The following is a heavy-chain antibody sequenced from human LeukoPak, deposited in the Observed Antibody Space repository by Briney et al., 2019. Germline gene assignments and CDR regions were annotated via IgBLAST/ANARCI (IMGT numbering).Heavy chain of an antibody. CDR1: GFTFSSYA. D-gene: IGHD6-6*01. Sequence: GGSLRLSCAASGFTFSSYAMSWLRQAPGQGLEGVSAISGSGGSTYYADSVKGRFTISRDNSKNTLYLQMNSLRAEDTAVYYCAKPRRANDYWGQGTLVTVSS. J-gene: IGHJ4*02. CDR2: ISGSGGST. CDR3: AKPRRANDY. V-gene: IGHV3-23*01.